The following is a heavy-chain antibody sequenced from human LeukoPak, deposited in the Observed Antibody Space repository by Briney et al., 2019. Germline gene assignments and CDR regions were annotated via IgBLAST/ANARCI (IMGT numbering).Heavy chain of an antibody. V-gene: IGHV3-23*01. J-gene: IGHJ3*02. CDR2: INESGTRT. CDR3: AKAGPGTMTFKAFDI. Sequence: GGSLRLSCPASAFTFSNYVMSWVRQAPGKGLEWVSTINESGTRTYHADSVRGRFTISRDNSKNTLHLQRNSLRADDTAVYYCAKAGPGTMTFKAFDIWGKGTGVRVS. CDR1: AFTFSNYV. D-gene: IGHD3-22*01.